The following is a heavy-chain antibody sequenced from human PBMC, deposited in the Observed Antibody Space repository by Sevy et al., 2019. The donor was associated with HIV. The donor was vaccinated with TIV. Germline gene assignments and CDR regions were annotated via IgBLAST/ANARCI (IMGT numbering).Heavy chain of an antibody. CDR2: RFYSGRA. CDR1: GGSISSSRHY. Sequence: SETLSLTCTVSGGSISSSRHYWGWIRQCPGKRLEWIGSRFYSGRAYYNPSLQSRVTISVDTSNNQFSLNVNSVTAAETAVYYCARHPLGNWFDLWGQGILVTVSS. D-gene: IGHD3-16*01. J-gene: IGHJ5*02. V-gene: IGHV4-39*01. CDR3: ARHPLGNWFDL.